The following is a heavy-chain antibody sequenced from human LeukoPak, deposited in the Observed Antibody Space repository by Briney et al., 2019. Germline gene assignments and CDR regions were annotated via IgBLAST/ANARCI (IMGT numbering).Heavy chain of an antibody. V-gene: IGHV3-15*01. D-gene: IGHD6-13*01. Sequence: GGSLRLSCAASGFTFSSYSMNWVRQAPGRGLEWVGRLKSKNDGGTADYAAPVKGRFTISRDDSKNMLYLQMNSLKTDDTAVYYCTTDWSSSSHWGQGTLVTVSS. CDR3: TTDWSSSSH. J-gene: IGHJ4*02. CDR2: LKSKNDGGTA. CDR1: GFTFSSYS.